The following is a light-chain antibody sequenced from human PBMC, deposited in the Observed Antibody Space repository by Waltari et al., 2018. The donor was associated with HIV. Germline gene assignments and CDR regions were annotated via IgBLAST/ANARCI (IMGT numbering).Light chain of an antibody. CDR3: AAWDDSLNAWV. CDR1: SSNIGSNI. CDR2: SNN. Sequence: QSVLTQPPSASGTPGQRLSISCSGSSSNIGSNIVNWYQHLPGTAPKLLIYSNNQRPSGVPDRFSGSKSGTSASLAISGLQSEDEADYYCAAWDDSLNAWVFGGGTKLTVL. J-gene: IGLJ3*02. V-gene: IGLV1-44*01.